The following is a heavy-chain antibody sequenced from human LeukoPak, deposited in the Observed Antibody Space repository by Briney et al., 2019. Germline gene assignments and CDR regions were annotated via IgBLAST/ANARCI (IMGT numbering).Heavy chain of an antibody. CDR2: INPNSGGT. D-gene: IGHD2-2*01. CDR1: GYTFTGYY. J-gene: IGHJ4*02. Sequence: ASVKVSCKASGYTFTGYYMHWVRQAPGQGLEWMGWINPNSGGTNYAQKFQGRVTMTRYTSISTAYMELSRLRSDDTAVYYCAREGHGHCSSTSCFYFDYWGQGTLVTVSS. V-gene: IGHV1-2*02. CDR3: AREGHGHCSSTSCFYFDY.